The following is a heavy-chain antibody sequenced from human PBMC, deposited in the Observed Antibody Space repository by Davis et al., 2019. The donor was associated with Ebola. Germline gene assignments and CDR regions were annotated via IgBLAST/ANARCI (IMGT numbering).Heavy chain of an antibody. V-gene: IGHV3-30*03. D-gene: IGHD2-2*02. CDR1: GFTFSSYG. J-gene: IGHJ4*02. CDR2: ISYDGSNK. CDR3: ARTARYCSSARCYTGTFDY. Sequence: GESLKISCAASGFTFSSYGMHWVRQAPGKGLEWVAVISYDGSNKYYADSVKGRFTISRDNSKNTLYLQMNSLRAEDTAVYYCARTARYCSSARCYTGTFDYWVQGTLVTVSS.